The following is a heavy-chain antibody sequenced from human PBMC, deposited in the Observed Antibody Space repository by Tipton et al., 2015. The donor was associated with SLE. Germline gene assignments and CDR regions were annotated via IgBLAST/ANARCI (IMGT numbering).Heavy chain of an antibody. V-gene: IGHV3-23*01. CDR3: ARDPRAGAAGGTGAFDI. D-gene: IGHD6-13*01. CDR1: GFTFTDHG. J-gene: IGHJ3*02. Sequence: SLRLSCADSGFTFTDHGMSWVRQAQGKGLEWVAGINRSGGVTYYADSVKGRFIISRDNSKNTVYLQMNSLRAEDTAVYYCARDPRAGAAGGTGAFDIWGQGTMVTVSS. CDR2: INRSGGVT.